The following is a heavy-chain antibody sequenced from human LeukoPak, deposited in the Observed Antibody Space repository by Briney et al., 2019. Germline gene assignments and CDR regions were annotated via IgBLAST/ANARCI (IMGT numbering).Heavy chain of an antibody. V-gene: IGHV3-23*01. CDR1: GFTFSSYS. CDR3: AKGSGINHYHWIDP. J-gene: IGHJ5*02. Sequence: GGSLRLSCAASGFTFSSYSMSWVRQAPGKGLEWVSGISGGGGSTYYADSVKGRFTISRDNSKNTLYLQMDSLRAEDTALYYCAKGSGINHYHWIDPWGQGTLVTVSS. D-gene: IGHD1-14*01. CDR2: ISGGGGST.